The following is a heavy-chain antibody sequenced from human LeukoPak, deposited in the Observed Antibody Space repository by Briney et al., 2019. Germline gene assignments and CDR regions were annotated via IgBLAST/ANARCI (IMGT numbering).Heavy chain of an antibody. J-gene: IGHJ6*04. CDR1: GFTFSSYS. D-gene: IGHD3-10*02. CDR3: AELGITMIGGV. Sequence: GGSLRLSCAASGFTFSSYSMNWVRQAPGKGLEWVSSISSSSSYIYYADSVKGRFTISRDNAKNSLYLQMNSLRAEDTAVYYCAELGITMIGGVWGKGTTITISS. CDR2: ISSSSSYI. V-gene: IGHV3-21*01.